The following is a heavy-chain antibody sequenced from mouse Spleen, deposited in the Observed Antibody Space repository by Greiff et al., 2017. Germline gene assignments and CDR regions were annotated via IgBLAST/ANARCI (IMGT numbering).Heavy chain of an antibody. Sequence: EVKLEESGGGLVQPGGSMELSCDASGITFSDAWMDWVRQSPEKGLEWVAEIRNKANNHATYYAESVKGRFTISRDDSKNSVYLQMNSLRAEDTGIYYCTRDYGGWYFDVWGTGTTVTVSS. J-gene: IGHJ1*03. V-gene: IGHV6-6*01. D-gene: IGHD1-1*01. CDR3: TRDYGGWYFDV. CDR1: GITFSDAW. CDR2: IRNKANNHAT.